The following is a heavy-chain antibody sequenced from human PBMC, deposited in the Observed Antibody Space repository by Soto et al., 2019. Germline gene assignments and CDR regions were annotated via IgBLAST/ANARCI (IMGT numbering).Heavy chain of an antibody. D-gene: IGHD3-22*01. V-gene: IGHV3-74*01. CDR1: GFTFSSYW. CDR2: INSDGSGT. Sequence: EVQLVESGGGLVQPGGSLRLSCAASGFTFSSYWIHWVRQVPGKGLVWVSRINSDGSGTIYADSVKGRFTISRDNSKNTMYLQMSSLRAEDTAVYYFARGSGYYLIDPWGQGTLVTVSS. CDR3: ARGSGYYLIDP. J-gene: IGHJ5*02.